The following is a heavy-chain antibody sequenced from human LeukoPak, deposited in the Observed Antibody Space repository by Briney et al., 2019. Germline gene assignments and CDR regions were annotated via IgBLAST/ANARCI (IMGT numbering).Heavy chain of an antibody. D-gene: IGHD3-10*01. CDR3: ARVSGSFDY. Sequence: SQTLSLTCTVSGGSISSGDYYWSWIRQPPGKGLEWIGYIYYNGNTYYIPSLSSRLTISIDTSKSQFSLRLSSVTVADTAVYYCARVSGSFDYWGQGTLVTVSS. CDR1: GGSISSGDYY. CDR2: IYYNGNT. J-gene: IGHJ4*02. V-gene: IGHV4-30-4*01.